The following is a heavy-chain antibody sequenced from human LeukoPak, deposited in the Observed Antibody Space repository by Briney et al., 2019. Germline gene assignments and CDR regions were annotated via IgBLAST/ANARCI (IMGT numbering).Heavy chain of an antibody. Sequence: ASVKVSCKVSGYTLTELSMHWVRQAPGKGLEWMGGFDPEDGETIYAQKFQGRVTMTEDTSTDTAYMELSSLRSEDTAVYYCARGVLDYDFWSGYYTGIGGHFDYWGQGTLVTVSS. J-gene: IGHJ4*02. CDR2: FDPEDGET. D-gene: IGHD3-3*01. CDR3: ARGVLDYDFWSGYYTGIGGHFDY. V-gene: IGHV1-24*01. CDR1: GYTLTELS.